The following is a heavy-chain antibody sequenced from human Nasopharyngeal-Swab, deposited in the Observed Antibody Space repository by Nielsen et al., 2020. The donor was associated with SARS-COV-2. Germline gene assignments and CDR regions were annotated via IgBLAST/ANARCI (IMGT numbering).Heavy chain of an antibody. CDR2: ISYDGNTK. V-gene: IGHV3-30*03. Sequence: GGSLRLSCAASGFTLSHYGMHWVRQASGKGLEWAAAISYDGNTKYYADSAKGRFTISRDSAKNALYLEMNSLRPEDTAVYYCARDDGSLGDSWGQGTLVTVSS. D-gene: IGHD3-10*01. J-gene: IGHJ4*02. CDR3: ARDDGSLGDS. CDR1: GFTLSHYG.